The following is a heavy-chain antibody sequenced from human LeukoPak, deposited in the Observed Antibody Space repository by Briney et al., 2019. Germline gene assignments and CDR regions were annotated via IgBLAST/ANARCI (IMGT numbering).Heavy chain of an antibody. CDR1: GFTFDNYA. CDR3: AKGRAGGLDY. CDR2: ISGDGGST. Sequence: GGSLRLSCAASGFTFDNYAMHWVRQAPGQGLEWVSLISGDGGSTYYADSVKGRFTISRDNGKNSLYLQMNSLRTEDTALYYCAKGRAGGLDYWGQGTLVTVSS. D-gene: IGHD3-16*01. J-gene: IGHJ4*02. V-gene: IGHV3-43*02.